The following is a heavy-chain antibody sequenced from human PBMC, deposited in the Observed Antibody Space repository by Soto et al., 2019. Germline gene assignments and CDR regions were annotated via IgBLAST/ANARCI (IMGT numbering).Heavy chain of an antibody. CDR2: INHSGST. D-gene: IGHD6-6*01. V-gene: IGHV4-34*01. CDR3: ARGLYSSSSGRWFDP. J-gene: IGHJ5*02. Sequence: PSETLSLTCAVYGGSFSGYYWSWIRQPPGKGLEWIGEINHSGSTNYNPSLKSRVTISVDTSKNQFSLKLSSVTAADTAVYYCARGLYSSSSGRWFDPWGQGTLVTVSS. CDR1: GGSFSGYY.